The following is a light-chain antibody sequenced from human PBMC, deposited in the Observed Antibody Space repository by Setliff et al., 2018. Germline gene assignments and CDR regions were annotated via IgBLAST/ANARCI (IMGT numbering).Light chain of an antibody. CDR3: SAYAGSNNWGV. J-gene: IGLJ1*01. CDR2: AAS. Sequence: QSVLTQPASVSGSLGQSITISCIGTSSDIGGTNYVSWYQQFPGEAPQLIIYAASDRPSGVSHRFSGSKSGNTASLTISGLQAEDEADYYCSAYAGSNNWGVFGTGTKVTVL. CDR1: SSDIGGTNY. V-gene: IGLV2-14*03.